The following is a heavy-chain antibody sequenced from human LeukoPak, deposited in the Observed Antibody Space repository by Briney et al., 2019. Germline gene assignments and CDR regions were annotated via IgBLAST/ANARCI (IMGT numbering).Heavy chain of an antibody. Sequence: SETLSLTCAVYGGSFSGYYWSWIRQPPGKGLEWIGEINHSGSTNYNPSLKSRVTISVDTSKNQFSLKLSSVTAADTAVYYCARESPLDGDYVHSAFDIWGQGTMVTVSS. D-gene: IGHD4-17*01. V-gene: IGHV4-34*01. CDR1: GGSFSGYY. CDR3: ARESPLDGDYVHSAFDI. J-gene: IGHJ3*02. CDR2: INHSGST.